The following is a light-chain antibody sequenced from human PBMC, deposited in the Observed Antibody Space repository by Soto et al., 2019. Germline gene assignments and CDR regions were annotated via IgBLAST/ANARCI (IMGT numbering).Light chain of an antibody. Sequence: DIVMTQSPDSLAVSLGERATFNCKSSQSVLYSSNNKNYLAWYQLKPGQPPKLLIYWASSRESGVPDRFSGSGSGTEFTLTISSLQAEDVAVYSCQQYFTSPWTFGQGTKVEIK. CDR3: QQYFTSPWT. CDR2: WAS. CDR1: QSVLYSSNNKNY. J-gene: IGKJ1*01. V-gene: IGKV4-1*01.